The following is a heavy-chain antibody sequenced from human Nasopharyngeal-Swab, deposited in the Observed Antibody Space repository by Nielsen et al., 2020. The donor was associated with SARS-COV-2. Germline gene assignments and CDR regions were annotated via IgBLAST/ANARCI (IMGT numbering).Heavy chain of an antibody. D-gene: IGHD5-18*01. Sequence: GESLKISCAASGFTFSSYGMHWVRQAPGKGLEWVAFIRYDGSNKYYADSVKGRFTTSRDNSKNTLYLQMNSLRAEDTAVYYCAKDSMDTAMVYDYYYYYMDVWGKGTTVTVSS. CDR1: GFTFSSYG. CDR3: AKDSMDTAMVYDYYYYYMDV. J-gene: IGHJ6*03. CDR2: IRYDGSNK. V-gene: IGHV3-30*02.